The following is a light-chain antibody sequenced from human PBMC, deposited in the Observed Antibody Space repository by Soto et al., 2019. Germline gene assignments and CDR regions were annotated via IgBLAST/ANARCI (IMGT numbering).Light chain of an antibody. CDR1: QSVGSY. Sequence: EIVLTQSPATLSLSPGERATLSCRASQSVGSYLAWYQQKPSQAPRLLIFDASNRATGIPARFSGSGSGTDFTPTISSLEPEDFAVYYCQQRSNWPPWTFGQGTKVEVK. J-gene: IGKJ1*01. CDR3: QQRSNWPPWT. V-gene: IGKV3-11*01. CDR2: DAS.